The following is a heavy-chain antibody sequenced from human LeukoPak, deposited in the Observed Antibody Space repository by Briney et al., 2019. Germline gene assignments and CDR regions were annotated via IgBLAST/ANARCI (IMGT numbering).Heavy chain of an antibody. Sequence: PGGSLRLSCAASGFTFSSYSMNWVRQAPGKGLEWVSSISSSSSYIYYADSVKGRFTISRDNAKNSLYLQMNSLRAGDTAVYYCARDRRGSYYNVAYYYYMDVWGKGTTVTVSS. V-gene: IGHV3-21*01. CDR3: ARDRRGSYYNVAYYYYMDV. CDR1: GFTFSSYS. J-gene: IGHJ6*03. D-gene: IGHD3-10*01. CDR2: ISSSSSYI.